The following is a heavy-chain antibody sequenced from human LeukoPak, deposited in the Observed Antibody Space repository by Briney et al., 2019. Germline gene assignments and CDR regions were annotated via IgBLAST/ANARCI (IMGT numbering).Heavy chain of an antibody. V-gene: IGHV3-30-3*01. D-gene: IGHD1-26*01. CDR1: GFTFSSYA. J-gene: IGHJ4*02. CDR3: ARDESPVGGTDY. CDR2: ISYDGTNK. Sequence: GGSLRLSCAASGFTFSSYAMPWVRQAPGKGLEWVAIISYDGTNKYYADSVKGRFTISRDNSKNTVYLQVNSLTAEDTAVYYCARDESPVGGTDYWGQGTLVTVSS.